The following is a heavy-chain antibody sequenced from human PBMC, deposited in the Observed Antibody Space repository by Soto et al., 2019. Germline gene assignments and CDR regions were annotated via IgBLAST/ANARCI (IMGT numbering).Heavy chain of an antibody. CDR1: GGTFSSYA. Sequence: SVKVSCKASGGTFSSYAISWVRQAPGQGLEWMGGIIPIFGTANYAQKFQGRVTITADESTSTAYMELSSLGSEDTAVYYCARDLERGTSFGVGSWFDHWGQGTLVTVSA. J-gene: IGHJ5*02. CDR3: ARDLERGTSFGVGSWFDH. V-gene: IGHV1-69*13. CDR2: IIPIFGTA. D-gene: IGHD3-3*01.